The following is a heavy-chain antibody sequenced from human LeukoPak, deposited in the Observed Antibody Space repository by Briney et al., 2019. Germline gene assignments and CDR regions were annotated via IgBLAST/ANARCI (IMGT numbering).Heavy chain of an antibody. D-gene: IGHD3-10*01. CDR1: GGSVNTRDYY. J-gene: IGHJ5*02. CDR2: IYYSGAS. Sequence: PSETLSLTCNVSGGSVNTRDYYWSWIRQHPGKGLEWIGYIYYSGASYNNPSLKSRLTLSVDTSSNQFSLTLISVTAADTAVYYCARTRGSHWFDPWGQGTLVTVSS. CDR3: ARTRGSHWFDP. V-gene: IGHV4-31*03.